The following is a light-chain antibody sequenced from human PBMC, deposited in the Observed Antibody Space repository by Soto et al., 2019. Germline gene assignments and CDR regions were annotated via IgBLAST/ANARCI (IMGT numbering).Light chain of an antibody. Sequence: DIQMTQSPSTLSASVGDRVTITCRASQSISSGLAWYQQKPGKAPKLLIYKAYSLESGVPSRFSGSGSGTEFTLTISSLQPDDFATYYCQQYSSYSWTFGQGTKVEIK. CDR3: QQYSSYSWT. V-gene: IGKV1-5*03. J-gene: IGKJ1*01. CDR2: KAY. CDR1: QSISSG.